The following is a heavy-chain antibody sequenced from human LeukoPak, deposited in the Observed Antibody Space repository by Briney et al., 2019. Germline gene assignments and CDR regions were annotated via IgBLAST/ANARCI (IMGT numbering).Heavy chain of an antibody. V-gene: IGHV3-23*01. J-gene: IGHJ4*02. D-gene: IGHD2-21*01. CDR2: ISGSGGGT. CDR1: GFTFSNYA. Sequence: AGGSLRLSCAATGFTFSNYAMSWVRQAPGKGLEWVSVISGSGGGTYYADSVKGRFTISRDNSKNTLYLQMNSLRAEDTAVYYCAKDKVISTDYYFDFWGQGTLVTVSS. CDR3: AKDKVISTDYYFDF.